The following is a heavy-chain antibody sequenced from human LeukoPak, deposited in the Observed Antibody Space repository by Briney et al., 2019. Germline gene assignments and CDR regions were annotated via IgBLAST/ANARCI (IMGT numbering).Heavy chain of an antibody. CDR2: ISSSSSYI. Sequence: KTGGSLRLSCAASGFTFSSYSMNWVRQAPGKGLEWVSSISSSSSYIYYADSVKGRFTISRDNAKNSLYLQMNSLRAEDTAVYYCARDLEGSSWYYGYWGQGTLVTVSS. CDR1: GFTFSSYS. J-gene: IGHJ4*02. V-gene: IGHV3-21*01. CDR3: ARDLEGSSWYYGY. D-gene: IGHD6-13*01.